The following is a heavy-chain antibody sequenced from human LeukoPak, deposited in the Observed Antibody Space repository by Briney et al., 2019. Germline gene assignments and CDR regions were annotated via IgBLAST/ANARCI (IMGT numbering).Heavy chain of an antibody. D-gene: IGHD6-19*01. CDR1: GFTFSSYS. Sequence: GGSLRLSCAASGFTFSSYSMNWVRKAPGKGLEWVSSISSSSSYIYYADSVKGRFTISRDNAKNSLYLQMNSLRAEDTAVYYCARAQLLVLDYWGQGTLVTVSS. CDR3: ARAQLLVLDY. CDR2: ISSSSSYI. J-gene: IGHJ4*02. V-gene: IGHV3-21*06.